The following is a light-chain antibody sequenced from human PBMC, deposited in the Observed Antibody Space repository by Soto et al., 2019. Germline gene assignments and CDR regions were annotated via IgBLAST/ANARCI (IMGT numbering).Light chain of an antibody. CDR1: FSNIGDNA. CDR2: LND. CDR3: AAWDDSLNAR. J-gene: IGLJ1*01. Sequence: QSVLTQPPSLSATPGQRVNISCSGSFSNIGDNAVNWYQQLPGAAPKLLIYLNDQRPSGVPGRFSGSKSGTSAFLAISGLQSEDEADYYCAAWDDSLNARFGTGTKV. V-gene: IGLV1-44*01.